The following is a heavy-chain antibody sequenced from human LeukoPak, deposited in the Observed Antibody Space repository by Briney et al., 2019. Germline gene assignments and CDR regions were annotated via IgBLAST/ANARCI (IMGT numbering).Heavy chain of an antibody. D-gene: IGHD2-15*01. J-gene: IGHJ6*02. CDR1: GGSISSGDYH. CDR2: IYYSGST. CDR3: ARDHCSGGSCSRNGMDV. V-gene: IGHV4-31*11. Sequence: PSQTLSLTCAVSGGSISSGDYHWSWIRQHPGKGLEWIGYIYYSGSTYYNPSLKSRVTISVDTSENQFSLKLSSVTAADTAVYYCARDHCSGGSCSRNGMDVWGQGTTVTVSS.